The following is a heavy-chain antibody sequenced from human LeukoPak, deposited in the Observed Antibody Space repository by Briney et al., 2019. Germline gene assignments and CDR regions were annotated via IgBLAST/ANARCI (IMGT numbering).Heavy chain of an antibody. CDR1: GGTFSRFT. Sequence: SVKVSCKASGGTFSRFTISWVRQAPGQGFEWMGGITTIFGTANFAQKFQGRVSITADESTSTAFMELSSLRSEDTAVYYCAREWGLESSGYYYAYWGQGTLVTVSS. CDR2: ITTIFGTA. J-gene: IGHJ4*02. D-gene: IGHD3-22*01. CDR3: AREWGLESSGYYYAY. V-gene: IGHV1-69*13.